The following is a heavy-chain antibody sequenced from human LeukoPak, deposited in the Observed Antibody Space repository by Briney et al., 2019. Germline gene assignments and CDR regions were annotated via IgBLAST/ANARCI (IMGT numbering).Heavy chain of an antibody. CDR2: MSPNSGAT. CDR3: ARGITAGVDY. D-gene: IGHD1-14*01. V-gene: IGHV1-8*01. CDR1: GYTFTTYD. Sequence: ASVKVSCKVSGYTFTTYDINWMRQAAGQGLEWMGWMSPNSGATGYAQKFQGRVTMTRDTSITTAYMELSSLEAEDSAVYYCARGITAGVDYWGQGTLVTVSS. J-gene: IGHJ4*02.